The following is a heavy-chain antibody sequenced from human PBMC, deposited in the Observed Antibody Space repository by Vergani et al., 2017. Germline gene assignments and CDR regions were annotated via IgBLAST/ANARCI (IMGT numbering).Heavy chain of an antibody. CDR2: IYNSGNG. J-gene: IGHJ2*01. CDR1: GDSIISRSYY. D-gene: IGHD3-16*01. CDR3: ASGKYYSDSTSHFRGRYFDV. Sequence: QVQLQESGPRLVKASETLSLTCTVSGDSIISRSYYWGWIRQPPGKGLEWIGSIYNSGNGDSSSSLKSRVTISADTSKNQFSLRLTSVTAADTAVYYCASGKYYSDSTSHFRGRYFDVWGRGTLVTVPS. V-gene: IGHV4-39*01.